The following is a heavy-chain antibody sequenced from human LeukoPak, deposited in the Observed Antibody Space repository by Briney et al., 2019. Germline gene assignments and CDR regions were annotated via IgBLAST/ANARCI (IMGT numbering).Heavy chain of an antibody. Sequence: GGSLRLSCTVSGFSFSSYWVSWVRQAPGKGLEWVANIKYDGREKYYVDSVKGRFTISRDNAKNSLYLQMNSLRVEDTAVYYCARSPGGQGTLVTVSS. CDR1: GFSFSSYW. J-gene: IGHJ5*02. V-gene: IGHV3-7*01. CDR2: IKYDGREK. CDR3: ARSP.